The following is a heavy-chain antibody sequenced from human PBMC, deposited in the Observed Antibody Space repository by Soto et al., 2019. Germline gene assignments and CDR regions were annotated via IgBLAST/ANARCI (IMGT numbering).Heavy chain of an antibody. D-gene: IGHD3-16*01. CDR2: IKQDGSEK. J-gene: IGHJ4*02. CDR3: VRVGRLGGY. CDR1: GFTFSSYW. V-gene: IGHV3-7*03. Sequence: EVQLVESGGGVVQPGGSLRLSCAASGFTFSSYWMSWVRQAPGNGLEWVANIKQDGSEKYYVASVKGRFTISRDNAKNSLYLQLNILRAEDTAVCYCVRVGRLGGYWGQGTLVTVSS.